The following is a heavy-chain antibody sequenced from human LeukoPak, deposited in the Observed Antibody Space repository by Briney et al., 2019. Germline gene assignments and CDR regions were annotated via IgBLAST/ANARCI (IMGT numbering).Heavy chain of an antibody. V-gene: IGHV3-48*01. D-gene: IGHD1-26*01. J-gene: IGHJ4*02. CDR1: AFTLSDYS. CDR2: ISGRSSTI. Sequence: PGGSLRLSYAASAFTLSDYSMNWVRQAPGKGLEWVSYISGRSSTIYYANSVKGRFTISIDNAKNSMYLQMNSLRAEDTAVYYCARDRINSGGYYFDSWGQGTLVTVSS. CDR3: ARDRINSGGYYFDS.